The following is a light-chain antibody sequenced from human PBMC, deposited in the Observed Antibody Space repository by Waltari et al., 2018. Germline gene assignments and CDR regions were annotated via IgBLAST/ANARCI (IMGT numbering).Light chain of an antibody. CDR3: QQSYPTPPWT. Sequence: DIQMTQSPSSLSASVGDRVTITCRASQRISNYLNWYQQKPGKAPRLLIYAASSLQSGVPSRFSGSGSGTDFTLTITSLQPEYFATYYCQQSYPTPPWTFGQGTKVDMK. CDR2: AAS. CDR1: QRISNY. V-gene: IGKV1-39*01. J-gene: IGKJ1*01.